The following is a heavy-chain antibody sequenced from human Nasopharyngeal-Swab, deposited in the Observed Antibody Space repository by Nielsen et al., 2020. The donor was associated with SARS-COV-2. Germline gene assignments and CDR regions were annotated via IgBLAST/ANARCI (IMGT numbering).Heavy chain of an antibody. V-gene: IGHV3-21*01. J-gene: IGHJ6*02. CDR3: ARDGLDYDFWSAYFMDV. CDR2: ISSSSSYI. D-gene: IGHD3-3*01. CDR1: GFTFNNYN. Sequence: GGSLRLSCAASGFTFNNYNFNWVRQAPGKGLEWVSSISSSSSYIYYADSVKGRFTISRDNAKNSLYLQMNSLRAEDPAVYYCARDGLDYDFWSAYFMDVWGQGTTVTVSS.